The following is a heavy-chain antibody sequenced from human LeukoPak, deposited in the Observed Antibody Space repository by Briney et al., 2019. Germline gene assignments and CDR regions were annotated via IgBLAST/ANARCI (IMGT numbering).Heavy chain of an antibody. Sequence: GGSLRLSCAASGFTFRSYWMNWVRQAPGKGLEWVANIKQDGSEKYYVDSVKGRFTISRDNAENSLYLQMNRLRVEDTAVYYCARDQYGPLDPWGQGTLVTVSS. CDR2: IKQDGSEK. D-gene: IGHD2/OR15-2a*01. CDR3: ARDQYGPLDP. J-gene: IGHJ5*02. CDR1: GFTFRSYW. V-gene: IGHV3-7*01.